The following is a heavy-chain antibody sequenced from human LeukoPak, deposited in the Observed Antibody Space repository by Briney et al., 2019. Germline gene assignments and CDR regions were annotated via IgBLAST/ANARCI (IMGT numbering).Heavy chain of an antibody. CDR1: GFTFSGSA. V-gene: IGHV3-73*01. D-gene: IGHD3-10*01. J-gene: IGHJ4*02. CDR3: TKPRGYGSGTYYDY. CDR2: IRTKTNNYAT. Sequence: GGSLRLSCAASGFTFSGSAMHWVRQPSGKGLEWIGRIRTKTNNYATAYAASVKGRFTISRDDSKNTAYLQMSSLETEDTAIYYCTKPRGYGSGTYYDYWGQGTLVTVSS.